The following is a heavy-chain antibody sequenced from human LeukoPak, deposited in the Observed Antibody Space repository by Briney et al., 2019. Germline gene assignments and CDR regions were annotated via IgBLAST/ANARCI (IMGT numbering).Heavy chain of an antibody. D-gene: IGHD4-17*01. V-gene: IGHV1-69*13. CDR1: GGTFSSYA. CDR3: ARGGDYVTSYYYYGMDV. Sequence: PVKVSCKASGGTFSSYAISWVRQAPGQGLEWMGGIIPIFGTANYAQKFQGRVTITADESTSTAYMELSSLRSEDTAVYYCARGGDYVTSYYYYGMDVWGQGTTVTVSS. J-gene: IGHJ6*02. CDR2: IIPIFGTA.